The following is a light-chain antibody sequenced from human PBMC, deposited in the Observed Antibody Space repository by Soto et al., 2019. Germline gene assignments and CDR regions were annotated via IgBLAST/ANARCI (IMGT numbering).Light chain of an antibody. Sequence: DIQMTQSPYTLSASVGDRVTITCRASQSISSWLAWYQQKPGKAPKLLIYKASSLESGVPSRFSGSGSGTEFTLTISSLQPDDFATYYCQQYNSFWTFGQGTKVEI. CDR2: KAS. V-gene: IGKV1-5*03. CDR3: QQYNSFWT. J-gene: IGKJ1*01. CDR1: QSISSW.